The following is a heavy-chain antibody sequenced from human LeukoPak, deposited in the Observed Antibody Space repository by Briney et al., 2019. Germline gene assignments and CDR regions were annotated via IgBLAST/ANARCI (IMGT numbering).Heavy chain of an antibody. J-gene: IGHJ3*02. CDR2: IIPILGIA. D-gene: IGHD3-22*01. CDR3: ARNYYDSSGYIPNGAFDI. V-gene: IGHV1-69*02. Sequence: SVKVSCKASGGTFSSYTISWVRQAPGQGLEWMGRIIPILGIANYAQKFQGRVTITADKSTSTAYMELSSLRSEDTAVYYCARNYYDSSGYIPNGAFDIWGQGTMVTVSS. CDR1: GGTFSSYT.